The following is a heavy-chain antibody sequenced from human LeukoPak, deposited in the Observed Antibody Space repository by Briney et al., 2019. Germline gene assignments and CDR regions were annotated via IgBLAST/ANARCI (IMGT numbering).Heavy chain of an antibody. V-gene: IGHV3-23*01. Sequence: PGGSLRLSCAASGFTFSSYGMSWVRQAPGKGLEWVSAISGSGGSTYYADSVKGRFTISRDNSKNTLYLQMNRLRVEDTAVYYCTRDSDHVRDYWGQGTLVTVSS. CDR1: GFTFSSYG. D-gene: IGHD3-10*01. CDR2: ISGSGGST. CDR3: TRDSDHVRDY. J-gene: IGHJ4*02.